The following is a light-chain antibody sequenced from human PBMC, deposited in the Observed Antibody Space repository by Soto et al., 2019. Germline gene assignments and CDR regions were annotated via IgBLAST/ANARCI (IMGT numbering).Light chain of an antibody. CDR3: MQALQTPLT. V-gene: IGKV1-5*03. Sequence: DIQMTQSPSTLSASVGDRVTITCRASQSISIWLAWYQQKPGKAPKLLIYLASNRASGVPDRFSGSGSGTDFILKISRVEAEDVGVYYCMQALQTPLTFGGGTKVDIK. CDR1: QSISIW. CDR2: LAS. J-gene: IGKJ4*01.